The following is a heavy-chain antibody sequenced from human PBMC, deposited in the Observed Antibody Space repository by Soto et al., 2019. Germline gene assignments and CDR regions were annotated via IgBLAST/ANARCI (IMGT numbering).Heavy chain of an antibody. CDR1: GFNFATST. J-gene: IGHJ4*02. D-gene: IGHD1-1*01. CDR3: ATASAGYTFGFDL. Sequence: SVKVSCKASGFNFATSTIQWVRQTRGHRLEWIGWIVVGNGNTNFAQDLRQRVTFSRDMSTSTAYMDVSTLRSDDTAMYYCATASAGYTFGFDLWGQGSLVTVS. CDR2: IVVGNGNT. V-gene: IGHV1-58*02.